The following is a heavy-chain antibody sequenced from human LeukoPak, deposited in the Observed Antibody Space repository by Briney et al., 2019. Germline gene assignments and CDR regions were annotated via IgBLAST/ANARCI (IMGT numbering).Heavy chain of an antibody. CDR2: ISSSSSTI. CDR1: GFTFSSYS. J-gene: IGHJ5*02. V-gene: IGHV3-48*01. CDR3: ASRPQLAGGFWFDP. D-gene: IGHD2-2*01. Sequence: GGSLRLSCAASGFTFSSYSMNWVRQAPGKGLEWVSYISSSSSTIYYADSVKGRFTISRDNAKNSLYLQMNSLRAEDTAVYYCASRPQLAGGFWFDPWGQGTLVTVSS.